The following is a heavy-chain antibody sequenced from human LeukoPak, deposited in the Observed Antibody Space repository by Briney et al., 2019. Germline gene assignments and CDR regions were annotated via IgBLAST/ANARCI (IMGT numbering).Heavy chain of an antibody. D-gene: IGHD3-22*01. Sequence: GASVKVSCKASGYTVTGYYMHWVRQAPGQGLEWMGWINPNSGGTNYAQKFQGRVTMTRDTSISTAYMELSSLRSEDTAVYYCAREGYYDSSGYSNYYYYMDVWGKGTTVTVSS. CDR3: AREGYYDSSGYSNYYYYMDV. V-gene: IGHV1-2*02. CDR2: INPNSGGT. J-gene: IGHJ6*03. CDR1: GYTVTGYY.